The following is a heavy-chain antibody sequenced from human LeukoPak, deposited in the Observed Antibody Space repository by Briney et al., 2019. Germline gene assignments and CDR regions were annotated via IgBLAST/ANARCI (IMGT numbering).Heavy chain of an antibody. CDR2: IYYSGST. J-gene: IGHJ6*02. CDR1: GGSISSSSYY. D-gene: IGHD4-17*01. V-gene: IGHV4-39*01. Sequence: SETLSLTCTVSGGSISSSSYYWGWIRQPPGKGLEWIGSIYYSGSTYYNPSLKSRVTISVDTSKNQFSLKLSSVTAADTAVYYCARLNCGDYSYGMDVWGQGTTVTVSS. CDR3: ARLNCGDYSYGMDV.